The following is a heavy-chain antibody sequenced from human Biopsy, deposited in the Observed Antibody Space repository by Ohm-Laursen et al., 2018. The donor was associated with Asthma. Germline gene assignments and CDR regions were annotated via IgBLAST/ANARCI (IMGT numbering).Heavy chain of an antibody. CDR1: GGSFNGYY. CDR2: ITHSGST. CDR3: ARAGQCSSTSCYNPGWFDP. D-gene: IGHD2-2*01. Sequence: GTLSLPCAVYGGSFNGYYWSWIRQPPGKGLEWIGEITHSGSTNYNPSLKSRVTTSVDTFKNKFSLKLSSVTAADTAVYYCARAGQCSSTSCYNPGWFDPWGQGTLVTVSS. J-gene: IGHJ5*02. V-gene: IGHV4-34*01.